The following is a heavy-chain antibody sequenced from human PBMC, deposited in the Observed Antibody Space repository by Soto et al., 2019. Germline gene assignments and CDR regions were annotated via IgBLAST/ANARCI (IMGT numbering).Heavy chain of an antibody. Sequence: SETLSLTCTVSGGSISSYYWSWIRQPPGKGLEWIGYIYYSGSTNYNPSLKSRVTISVDTSKNQFSLKLSSVTAADTAVYYCARLGYYYDSSGGPDGMDVWGQGTTVTVSS. CDR2: IYYSGST. J-gene: IGHJ6*02. CDR3: ARLGYYYDSSGGPDGMDV. D-gene: IGHD3-22*01. V-gene: IGHV4-59*08. CDR1: GGSISSYY.